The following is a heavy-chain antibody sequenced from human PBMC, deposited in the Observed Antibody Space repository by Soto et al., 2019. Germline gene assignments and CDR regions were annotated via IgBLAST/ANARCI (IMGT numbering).Heavy chain of an antibody. Sequence: QVHLVQSGAEVKKPGASVKVYCKGSGYAFTTYGITWVRQAPGQGLEWMGWISAHNGNINYAQKLQGRVTVTRDTSTSTAYMELRSLRSDDTAVYYCARGRYGDYWGQGALVTVSS. D-gene: IGHD1-1*01. J-gene: IGHJ4*02. CDR1: GYAFTTYG. V-gene: IGHV1-18*01. CDR2: ISAHNGNI. CDR3: ARGRYGDY.